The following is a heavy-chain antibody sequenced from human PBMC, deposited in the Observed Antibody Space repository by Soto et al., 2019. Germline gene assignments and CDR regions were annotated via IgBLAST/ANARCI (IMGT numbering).Heavy chain of an antibody. J-gene: IGHJ6*02. CDR1: GFTFRNYD. V-gene: IGHV3-13*01. CDR3: ARTDRDFYGLDV. CDR2: ISAAGDT. Sequence: EVQLVESGGGLVQPGGSLRLACEASGFTFRNYDMHWVRQGTGKGLEWVSGISAAGDTDYADSVEGRFTISRENAQNSFFLQMNSLIVGDTAVYYCARTDRDFYGLDVWGQGTRVIVSS.